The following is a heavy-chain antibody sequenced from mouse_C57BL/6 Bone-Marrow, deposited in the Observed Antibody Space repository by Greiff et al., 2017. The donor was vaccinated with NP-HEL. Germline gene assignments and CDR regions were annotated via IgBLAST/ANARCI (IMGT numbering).Heavy chain of an antibody. CDR2: IWSGGST. V-gene: IGHV2-2*01. CDR3: ASRGGYDVGYFDV. Sequence: VHLVESGPGLVQPSQSLSITCTVSGFSLTSYGVHWVRQSPGKGLEWLGVIWSGGSTDYNAAFISRLSISKDNSKSQVFFKMNSLQADDTAIYYCASRGGYDVGYFDVWGTGTTVTVSS. J-gene: IGHJ1*03. D-gene: IGHD2-2*01. CDR1: GFSLTSYG.